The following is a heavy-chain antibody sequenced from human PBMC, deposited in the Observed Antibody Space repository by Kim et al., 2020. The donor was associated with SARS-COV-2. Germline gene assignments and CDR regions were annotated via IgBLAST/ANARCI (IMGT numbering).Heavy chain of an antibody. Sequence: SETLSLTCAVYGGSFSGYYWSWIRQPPGKGLEWIGEINHSGSTNYNPSLKSRVTISVDTSKNQFSLKLSSVTAADTAVYYCARRESVGYCSSTSCYYNWFDPWGQGTLVTVSS. CDR1: GGSFSGYY. V-gene: IGHV4-34*01. J-gene: IGHJ5*02. D-gene: IGHD2-2*01. CDR2: INHSGST. CDR3: ARRESVGYCSSTSCYYNWFDP.